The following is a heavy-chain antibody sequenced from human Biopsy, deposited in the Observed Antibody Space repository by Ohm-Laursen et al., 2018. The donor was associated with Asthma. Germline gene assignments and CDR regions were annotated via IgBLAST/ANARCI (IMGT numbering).Heavy chain of an antibody. CDR3: ARFTASITIFGVVNNWFDP. Sequence: SDTLSLTCTVSGGSMSSSSYYWGWIRQPPGKGLEWMGSISYTGSAYHNPSLKSRVTISVDTSKNQFSLKLSSVTAADTAVYYCARFTASITIFGVVNNWFDPWGQGTLVTVSS. V-gene: IGHV4-39*01. J-gene: IGHJ5*02. D-gene: IGHD3-3*01. CDR1: GGSMSSSSYY. CDR2: ISYTGSA.